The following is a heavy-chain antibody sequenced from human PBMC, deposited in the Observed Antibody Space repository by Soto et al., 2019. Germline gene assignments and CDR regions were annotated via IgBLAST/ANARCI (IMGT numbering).Heavy chain of an antibody. CDR1: GDSVSSGDYY. D-gene: IGHD4-17*01. CDR2: IYYSGST. Sequence: PSETLSLTCTVSGDSVSSGDYYWSWIRQPPGKGLEWIGYIYYSGSTYYNPSLKSRVTISVDTSKNQFSLKLSSMTAADTAVYYCAIFTVTTDSWGQGTLVTVSS. V-gene: IGHV4-30-4*01. J-gene: IGHJ4*02. CDR3: AIFTVTTDS.